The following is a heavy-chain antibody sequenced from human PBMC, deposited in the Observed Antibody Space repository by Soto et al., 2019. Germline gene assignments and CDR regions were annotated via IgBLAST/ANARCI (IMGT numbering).Heavy chain of an antibody. V-gene: IGHV4-39*01. Sequence: SETLSLTCTVSGGSISSSSYYWGWIRQPPGKGLEWIGSIYYSGSTYYNPSLKSRVTISVDTSKNQFSLKLGSVTAADTAVYYCARHGSSSYYYGSGRVATNWFDPWGQGTLVTVSS. D-gene: IGHD3-10*01. CDR3: ARHGSSSYYYGSGRVATNWFDP. CDR1: GGSISSSSYY. J-gene: IGHJ5*02. CDR2: IYYSGST.